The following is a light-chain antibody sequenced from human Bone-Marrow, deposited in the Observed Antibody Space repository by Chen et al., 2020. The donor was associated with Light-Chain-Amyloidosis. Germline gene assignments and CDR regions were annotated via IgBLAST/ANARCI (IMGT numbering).Light chain of an antibody. J-gene: IGKJ2*01. Sequence: DIQMTQSPYTLSASVGDRVTIPCRASQSISNWLAWYQQKPGKAPNLLIYKASNLQRGVPSRFSGSGSGTEFTLTINSLQPEDFTTYYCQQYSSYSFTFGQGTKLELK. V-gene: IGKV1-5*03. CDR3: QQYSSYSFT. CDR2: KAS. CDR1: QSISNW.